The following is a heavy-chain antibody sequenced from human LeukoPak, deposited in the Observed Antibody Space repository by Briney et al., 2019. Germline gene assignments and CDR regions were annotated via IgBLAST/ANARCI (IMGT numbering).Heavy chain of an antibody. CDR1: GGSISSYY. D-gene: IGHD3-10*01. V-gene: IGHV4-59*12. CDR3: VRGGVAGSPGSEFDY. Sequence: PSETLSLTCTVSGGSISSYYWSWIRQPPGKGLEWIGYIYYSGSTNYNPSLKSRVTISVDTSKNQFSLKLSSVTAADTAVYYCVRGGVAGSPGSEFDYWGQGTLVTVSS. CDR2: IYYSGST. J-gene: IGHJ4*02.